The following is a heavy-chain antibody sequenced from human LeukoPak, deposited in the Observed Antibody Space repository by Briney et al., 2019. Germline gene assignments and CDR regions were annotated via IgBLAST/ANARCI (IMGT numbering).Heavy chain of an antibody. J-gene: IGHJ4*02. CDR2: IRGSGGGT. V-gene: IGHV3-23*01. D-gene: IGHD6-19*01. CDR1: GFIFSSYW. Sequence: QPGGSLRLSCAASGFIFSSYWMSWVRQAPGKGLEWVSAIRGSGGGTYHADSVKGRFTISRDNSKNTLYLQMNSLRDEDTALYYCAKAGIGVVGYFDYWGQGTLVTVSS. CDR3: AKAGIGVVGYFDY.